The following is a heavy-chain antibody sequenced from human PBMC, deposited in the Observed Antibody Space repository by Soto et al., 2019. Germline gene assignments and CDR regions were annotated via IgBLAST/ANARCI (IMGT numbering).Heavy chain of an antibody. Sequence: SETLSLTCTVSGGSISSSSFYWGWIRQPSGKGLEWIGSISYSGSTYYNPSLKSRVTISVDTSKNQFSLKLSSVTAADTAVYYCSVSCYDSSGSRQHWYLDLWGRGTLVTVSS. CDR1: GGSISSSSFY. D-gene: IGHD3-22*01. V-gene: IGHV4-39*01. J-gene: IGHJ2*01. CDR2: ISYSGST. CDR3: SVSCYDSSGSRQHWYLDL.